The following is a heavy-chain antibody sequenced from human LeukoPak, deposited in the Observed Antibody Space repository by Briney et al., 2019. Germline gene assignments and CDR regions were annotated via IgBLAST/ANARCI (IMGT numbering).Heavy chain of an antibody. CDR1: GGSISSYY. D-gene: IGHD2-15*01. Sequence: SETLFLTCTVSGGSISSYYWSWIRQPPGKGLEWIGYIYYSGSTNYNPSLKSRVTISVDTSKNQFSLKLSSVTAADTAVYYCARAQVCGGSCYWFDPWGQGTLVTVSS. V-gene: IGHV4-59*01. J-gene: IGHJ5*02. CDR3: ARAQVCGGSCYWFDP. CDR2: IYYSGST.